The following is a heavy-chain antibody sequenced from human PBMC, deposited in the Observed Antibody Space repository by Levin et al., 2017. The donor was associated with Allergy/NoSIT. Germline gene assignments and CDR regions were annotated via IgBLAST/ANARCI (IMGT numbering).Heavy chain of an antibody. CDR3: EKSRDDSSGYYFSEIDF. CDR2: ISYDGTYK. D-gene: IGHD3-22*01. Sequence: GGSLRLSCVASGFTFSTYGMHWVRQAPGEGPEWVAVISYDGTYKFYRESVKGRFTISRDNSKNTLYLQMSSLRPEDTALYYCEKSRDDSSGYYFSEIDFWGRGTLVTVSS. J-gene: IGHJ4*02. V-gene: IGHV3-30*18. CDR1: GFTFSTYG.